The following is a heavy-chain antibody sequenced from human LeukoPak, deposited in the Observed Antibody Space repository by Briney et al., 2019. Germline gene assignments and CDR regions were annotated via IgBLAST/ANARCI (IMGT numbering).Heavy chain of an antibody. D-gene: IGHD4-23*01. J-gene: IGHJ4*02. CDR3: ARRAGGYSHPYDY. CDR2: IYSGGNT. V-gene: IGHV3-53*01. Sequence: GGSLRLSCTVSGFTVSSNSMSWVRQAPGKGPEWVSFIYSGGNTHYSDSVKGRFTISRDNSKNTLYLQMNSLRAEDTAVYYCARRAGGYSHPYDYWGQGTLVIVSS. CDR1: GFTVSSNS.